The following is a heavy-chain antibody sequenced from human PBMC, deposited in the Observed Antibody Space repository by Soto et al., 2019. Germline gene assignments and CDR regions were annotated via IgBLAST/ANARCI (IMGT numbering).Heavy chain of an antibody. J-gene: IGHJ4*02. D-gene: IGHD3-9*01. CDR1: GYTLTELS. Sequence: QVQLVQSGAEVKKPGASVKVSCKVSGYTLTELSMHWVRQAPGKGLEWMGGFDPEDGETIYAQKFQGRVTMTEDTSTDTAYMELSSLRSEDTAVYYCATDQSRHYDILTGYYSNLDYWGQGTLVTVSS. V-gene: IGHV1-24*01. CDR3: ATDQSRHYDILTGYYSNLDY. CDR2: FDPEDGET.